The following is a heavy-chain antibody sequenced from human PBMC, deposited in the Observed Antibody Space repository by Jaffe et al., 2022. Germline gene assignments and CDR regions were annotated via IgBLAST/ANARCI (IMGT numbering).Heavy chain of an antibody. CDR3: ARVGYYHGSGSYYYYYHMDV. D-gene: IGHD3-10*01. Sequence: QVQLQESGPGLVKPSQTLSLTCTVSGGSISSATHYWSWVRQPAGQGLEWIGRIYTSGSTNYNPSLQSRVTISIDTSQNQFSLRLTSVTAADTAVYYCARVGYYHGSGSYYYYYHMDVWGKGTTVTVSS. CDR2: IYTSGST. CDR1: GGSISSATHY. J-gene: IGHJ6*03. V-gene: IGHV4-61*02.